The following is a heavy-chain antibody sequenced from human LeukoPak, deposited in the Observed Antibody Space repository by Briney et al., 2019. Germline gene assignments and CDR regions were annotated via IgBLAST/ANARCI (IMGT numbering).Heavy chain of an antibody. Sequence: SETLSLTCTVSGGSISGSSYYWGWIRQPPGKGLEWIGSIYYSGSTYYNPSLKRRVTISVDTSKNQFSLKLNSVTATDTAVYYCARRAYSDYGGVSVDPWGQGTLVTVSS. J-gene: IGHJ5*02. CDR2: IYYSGST. D-gene: IGHD4-11*01. CDR1: GGSISGSSYY. CDR3: ARRAYSDYGGVSVDP. V-gene: IGHV4-39*01.